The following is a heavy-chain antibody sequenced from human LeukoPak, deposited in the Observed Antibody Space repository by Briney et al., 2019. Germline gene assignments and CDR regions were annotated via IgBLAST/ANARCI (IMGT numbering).Heavy chain of an antibody. Sequence: GGSLRLSCAASGFTVSSNYMSWVRQAPGKGLEWVSVIYSGGSTYYADSVKGRFTISRDNSKNTLYLQMNSLRAEDTAVYYCARTQLLIDYFDYWGQGTLVTVSS. D-gene: IGHD2-2*01. J-gene: IGHJ4*02. V-gene: IGHV3-53*01. CDR1: GFTVSSNY. CDR2: IYSGGST. CDR3: ARTQLLIDYFDY.